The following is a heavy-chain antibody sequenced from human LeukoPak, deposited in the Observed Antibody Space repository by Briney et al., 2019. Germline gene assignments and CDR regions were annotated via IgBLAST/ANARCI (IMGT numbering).Heavy chain of an antibody. CDR2: ISGSGGST. V-gene: IGHV3-23*01. CDR3: AEHGITMIGGV. Sequence: GASVKVSCKASGGTFNSYAISWVRQAPGKGLEWVSAISGSGGSTYYADSVKGRFTISRDNSKNTLYLQMNSLRAEDTAVYYCAEHGITMIGGVWGKGTTVTISS. J-gene: IGHJ6*04. CDR1: GGTFNSYA. D-gene: IGHD3-10*02.